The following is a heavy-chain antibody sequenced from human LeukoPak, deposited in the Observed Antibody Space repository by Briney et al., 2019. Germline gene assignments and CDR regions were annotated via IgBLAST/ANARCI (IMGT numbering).Heavy chain of an antibody. D-gene: IGHD6-13*01. J-gene: IGHJ4*02. CDR1: GFTFSGYD. V-gene: IGHV3-21*01. CDR2: ISSSSSLI. Sequence: PGGSLRLSCAASGFTFSGYDMHWVRQAPGKGLEWVASISSSSSLIYYTDSVKGRFTISRDNAKNSLYLQMNSLRAEDTAVYFCAKEGRSTTPGYWGQGTLVTVSS. CDR3: AKEGRSTTPGY.